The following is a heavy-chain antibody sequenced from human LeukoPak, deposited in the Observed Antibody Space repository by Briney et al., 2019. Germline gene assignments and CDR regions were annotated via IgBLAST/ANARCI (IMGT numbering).Heavy chain of an antibody. Sequence: SVKVSCKASGGTFSSYAISWVRQAPGQGLEWVGGIIPIFGTANYAQKFQGRVTIPADESTSTAHMEPSSLRSEATAVYYCARDLVPPPGYGDYWYFDLWGRGTLVTVSS. D-gene: IGHD4-17*01. CDR1: GGTFSSYA. V-gene: IGHV1-69*01. CDR2: IIPIFGTA. J-gene: IGHJ2*01. CDR3: ARDLVPPPGYGDYWYFDL.